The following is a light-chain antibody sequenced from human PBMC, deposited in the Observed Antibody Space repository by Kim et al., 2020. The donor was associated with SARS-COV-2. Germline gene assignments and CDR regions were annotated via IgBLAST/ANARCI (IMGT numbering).Light chain of an antibody. CDR3: QQLNYNPLA. CDR1: QDISSS. Sequence: ASLEDKVTITCRASQDISSSFAWYQQKPGKAPNLLIYDASTLQSGVPSRFSGSGSGTEFALTISSLQPEDFATYYCQQLNYNPLAFGGGTKVDIK. J-gene: IGKJ4*01. CDR2: DAS. V-gene: IGKV1-9*01.